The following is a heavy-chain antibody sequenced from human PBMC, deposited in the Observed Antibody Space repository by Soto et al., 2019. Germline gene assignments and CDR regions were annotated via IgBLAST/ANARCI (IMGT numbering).Heavy chain of an antibody. D-gene: IGHD3-22*01. J-gene: IGHJ4*02. V-gene: IGHV3-11*01. CDR3: ARSLHYDSSGSSDF. CDR1: GFTFSDDY. CDR2: ISSSGGTI. Sequence: GGSLRLSCGASGFTFSDDYMSWIRQAPGKGLEWVSYISSSGGTIYYADSVKGRFTISRDNAKNSLFLQMNSLRADDTAVYYCARSLHYDSSGSSDFWGQGALVTVSS.